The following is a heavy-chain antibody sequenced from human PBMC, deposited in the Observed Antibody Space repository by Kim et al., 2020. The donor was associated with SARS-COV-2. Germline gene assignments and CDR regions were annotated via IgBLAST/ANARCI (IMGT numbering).Heavy chain of an antibody. D-gene: IGHD5-12*01. CDR1: GFTFSRFA. J-gene: IGHJ3*02. CDR2: IGGSGGTT. CDR3: AKVVRGGYVRTGAFDI. V-gene: IGHV3-23*01. Sequence: GGSLRLSCATSGFTFSRFAMNWFRQAPGKGLEWVSAIGGSGGTTYYAESVKDRFTISRDNSKNTVFLQMRSLRAEDTAVYYCAKVVRGGYVRTGAFDIWGQGTMVTVSS.